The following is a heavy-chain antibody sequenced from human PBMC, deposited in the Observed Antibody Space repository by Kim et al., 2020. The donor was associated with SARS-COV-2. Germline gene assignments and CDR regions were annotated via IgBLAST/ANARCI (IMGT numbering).Heavy chain of an antibody. CDR3: AKAPDVVVIAWGLFWDY. CDR1: GFTFSSYA. J-gene: IGHJ4*02. V-gene: IGHV3-23*01. Sequence: GGSLRLSCAASGFTFSSYAMSWVRQAPGKGLEWVSAISGSGGSTYYADSVKGRFTISRDNSKNTLYLQMNSLRAEDTAVYYCAKAPDVVVIAWGLFWDYWGQGTLVTVSS. CDR2: ISGSGGST. D-gene: IGHD2-21*01.